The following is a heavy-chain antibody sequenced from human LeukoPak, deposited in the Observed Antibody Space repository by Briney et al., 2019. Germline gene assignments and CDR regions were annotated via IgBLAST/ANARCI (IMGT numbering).Heavy chain of an antibody. J-gene: IGHJ4*02. D-gene: IGHD7-27*01. V-gene: IGHV4-34*01. CDR1: GGSFSGYY. CDR3: ARGELGIQNYFDY. CDR2: INHSGST. Sequence: SETLSLTCAVHGGSFSGYYWSWIRQPPGKGLERIGEINHSGSTNYHPSLKSRVTISVDTSKNQFSLKLSSVTAADTAVYYCARGELGIQNYFDYWGQGTLVTVSS.